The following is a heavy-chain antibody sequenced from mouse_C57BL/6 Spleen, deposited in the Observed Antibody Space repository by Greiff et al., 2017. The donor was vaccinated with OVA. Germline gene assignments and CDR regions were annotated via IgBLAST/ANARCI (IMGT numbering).Heavy chain of an antibody. Sequence: EVKVEESGGGLVQPGGSMKLSCAASGFTFSDAWMDWVRQSPEKGLEWVAEIRNKANNHATYYAESVKGRFTISRDDSKSSVYLQMNSLRAEDTGIYYCTRYRYDGYSGWFAYWGQGTLVTVSA. D-gene: IGHD2-3*01. J-gene: IGHJ3*01. V-gene: IGHV6-6*01. CDR2: IRNKANNHAT. CDR1: GFTFSDAW. CDR3: TRYRYDGYSGWFAY.